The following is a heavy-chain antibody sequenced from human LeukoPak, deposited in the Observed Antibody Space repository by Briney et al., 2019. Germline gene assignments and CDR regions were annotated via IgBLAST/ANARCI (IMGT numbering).Heavy chain of an antibody. V-gene: IGHV4-59*01. CDR1: GGSISSYY. CDR2: IYYSGST. CDR3: AREDRGYSSSWYVPHTLFQH. J-gene: IGHJ1*01. Sequence: SETLSLTCTVSGGSISSYYWSWIRQPPGKGLEWIGYIYYSGSTNYNPSLKSRVTISVDTSKNQFSLKLSSVTAADTAVYYCAREDRGYSSSWYVPHTLFQHWGQGTLVTVSS. D-gene: IGHD6-13*01.